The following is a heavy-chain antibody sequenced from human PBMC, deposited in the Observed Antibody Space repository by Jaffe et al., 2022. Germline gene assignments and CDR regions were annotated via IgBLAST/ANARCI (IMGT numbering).Heavy chain of an antibody. D-gene: IGHD3-10*01. Sequence: EVQLVESGGGLVQPGRSLRLSCTASGFTFGDYAMSWVRQAPGKGLEWVGFIRSKAYGGTTEYAASVKGRFTISRDDSKSIAYLQMNSLKTEDTAVYYCTRDTYYYGSGSLDHWGQGTLVTVSS. J-gene: IGHJ4*02. CDR3: TRDTYYYGSGSLDH. CDR1: GFTFGDYA. CDR2: IRSKAYGGTT. V-gene: IGHV3-49*04.